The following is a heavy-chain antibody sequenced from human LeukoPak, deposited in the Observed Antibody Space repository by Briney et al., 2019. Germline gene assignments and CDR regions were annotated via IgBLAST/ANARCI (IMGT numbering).Heavy chain of an antibody. CDR3: ARIHLDYCGGDCYVFDY. J-gene: IGHJ4*02. D-gene: IGHD2-21*02. Sequence: PSETLSLTCTVSGGSISSYYWSLIRQPPGKGLEWIGYIYYSGSTNYNPSLRSRVTISVDTSKNQFSLKLSSVTATDTAVYYCARIHLDYCGGDCYVFDYWGQGTLVTVSS. CDR2: IYYSGST. CDR1: GGSISSYY. V-gene: IGHV4-59*01.